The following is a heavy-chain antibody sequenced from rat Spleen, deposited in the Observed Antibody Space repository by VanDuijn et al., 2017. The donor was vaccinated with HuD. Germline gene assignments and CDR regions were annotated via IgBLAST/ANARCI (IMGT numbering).Heavy chain of an antibody. CDR3: ARLGDMIPAVYFDY. J-gene: IGHJ2*01. V-gene: IGHV5-29*01. D-gene: IGHD4-1*01. CDR1: GITFNNYW. CDR2: IIHDGSNT. Sequence: EVQLVESGGGRVQPGRSLRLSCVASGITFNNYWMTWVRQAPKKGLEWVATIIHDGSNTYYRDSVRGRFTISRDNAENTQYLQLDSLRSEDTATYYCARLGDMIPAVYFDYWGQGVMVTVSS.